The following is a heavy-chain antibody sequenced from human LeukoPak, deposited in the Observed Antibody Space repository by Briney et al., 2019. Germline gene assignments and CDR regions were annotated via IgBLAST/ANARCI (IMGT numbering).Heavy chain of an antibody. D-gene: IGHD6-13*01. V-gene: IGHV3-21*01. CDR3: ARDGYSSSWYNWFDP. CDR2: ISSTSSYI. CDR1: GYTFRDYS. Sequence: GGSLRLSCAASGYTFRDYSVNWVRQVPGKGLEWVSSISSTSSYIYYAGSVKGRFTISRDNAKNSLFLQMNSLRDEDTAVYYCARDGYSSSWYNWFDPWGQGTLVTVSS. J-gene: IGHJ5*02.